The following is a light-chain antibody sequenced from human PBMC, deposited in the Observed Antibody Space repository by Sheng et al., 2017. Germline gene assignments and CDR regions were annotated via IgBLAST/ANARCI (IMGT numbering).Light chain of an antibody. CDR2: DVS. Sequence: QSALTQPRSVSGSPGQSVTISCTGTSSDVGGYNYVSWYQHHPGKAPKMMIYDVSERPSGVPDRFSGSKSGNTASLTVSGLQAEDEADYYCSSYAGSSTLFGRGTKLTVL. CDR3: SSYAGSSTL. V-gene: IGLV2-11*01. J-gene: IGLJ3*02. CDR1: SSDVGGYNY.